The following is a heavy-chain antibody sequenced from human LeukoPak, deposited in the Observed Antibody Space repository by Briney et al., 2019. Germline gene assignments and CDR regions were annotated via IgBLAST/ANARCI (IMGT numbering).Heavy chain of an antibody. CDR3: ARPLLPYCSGGSCYSACQH. CDR1: GYTFTGYY. D-gene: IGHD2-15*01. J-gene: IGHJ1*01. V-gene: IGHV1-2*02. CDR2: INPNSGGT. Sequence: ASVKVSCKASGYTFTGYYMHWVRQAPGQGLEWMGWINPNSGGTNYAQKFQGRVTMTRDTSISTAYMELSRLRSDDTAVYYCARPLLPYCSGGSCYSACQHWGQGTLVTVSS.